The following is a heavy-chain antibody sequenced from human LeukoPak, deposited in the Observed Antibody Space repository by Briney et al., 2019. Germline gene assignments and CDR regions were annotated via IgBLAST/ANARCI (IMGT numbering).Heavy chain of an antibody. CDR1: GFTFSNFL. CDR2: ISGSGGDT. J-gene: IGHJ4*02. D-gene: IGHD1-26*01. Sequence: GRSLRLSCAASGFTFSNFLMTWVRQAPGKGPEWVSAISGSGGDTYYADSVKGRFTISRDNSKNTLYLQMNSLRAEDTAVYYCAKKGAITGDFDYWGQGTLVTVSS. CDR3: AKKGAITGDFDY. V-gene: IGHV3-23*01.